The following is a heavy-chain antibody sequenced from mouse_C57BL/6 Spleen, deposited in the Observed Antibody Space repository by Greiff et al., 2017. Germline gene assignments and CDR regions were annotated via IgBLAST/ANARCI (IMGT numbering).Heavy chain of an antibody. V-gene: IGHV5-16*01. D-gene: IGHD3-3*01. CDR3: ARDGDSYWYFDV. CDR2: INYDGSST. CDR1: GFTFSDYY. J-gene: IGHJ1*03. Sequence: DVHLVESEGGLVQPGSSMKLSCTASGFTFSDYYMAWVRQVPEKGLEWVANINYDGSSTYYLDSLKSRFIISRDNAKNILYLQMSSLKSEDTATYYCARDGDSYWYFDVWGTGTTVTVSS.